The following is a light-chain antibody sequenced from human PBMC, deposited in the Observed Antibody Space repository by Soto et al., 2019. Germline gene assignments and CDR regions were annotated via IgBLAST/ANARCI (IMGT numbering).Light chain of an antibody. J-gene: IGLJ1*01. CDR2: EVS. Sequence: ALTQPASVSGSPGQSITISCTGTSSDVGGYNYVSWYQQHPGKAPKLMIYEVSNRPSGVSNRFSGSKSGNTASLTISGLQAEDEADYYCSSYTSSSSGVFGTGTRSPS. V-gene: IGLV2-14*01. CDR1: SSDVGGYNY. CDR3: SSYTSSSSGV.